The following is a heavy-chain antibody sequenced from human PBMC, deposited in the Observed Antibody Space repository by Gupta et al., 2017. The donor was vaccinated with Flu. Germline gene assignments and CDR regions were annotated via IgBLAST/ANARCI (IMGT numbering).Heavy chain of an antibody. V-gene: IGHV4-34*01. CDR2: INQSGST. D-gene: IGHD5-24*01. CDR3: ARGGDGYNYGDAFDI. J-gene: IGHJ3*02. CDR1: GGSFSGYY. Sequence: QVQLQQWGAGLLKPSETLSLTCAVYGGSFSGYYWSWSRQPPGKGLEWIGEINQSGSTNYNPSLKSRVTISVDTSKNQFSLKLSSVTAADTAVYYCARGGDGYNYGDAFDIWGQGTMVTVSS.